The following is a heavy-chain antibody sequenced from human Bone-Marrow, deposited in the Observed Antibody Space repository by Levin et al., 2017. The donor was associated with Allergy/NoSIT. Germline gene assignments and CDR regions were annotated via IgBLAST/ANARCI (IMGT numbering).Heavy chain of an antibody. J-gene: IGHJ3*02. Sequence: GESLKISCTGSGYDFTTYWIGRVRQTPGKSLEWGGVIYPGDSDTRYSPSFQGPVPISADKSSRTASLQWSRLRASDTAIYYCARLGREIEVGGITKTNAFDMWGQGTMVTVSS. CDR3: ARLGREIEVGGITKTNAFDM. V-gene: IGHV5-51*01. CDR2: IYPGDSDT. CDR1: GYDFTTYW. D-gene: IGHD6-19*01.